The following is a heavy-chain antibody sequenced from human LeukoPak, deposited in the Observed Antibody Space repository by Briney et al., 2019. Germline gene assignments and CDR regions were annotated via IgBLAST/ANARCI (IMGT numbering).Heavy chain of an antibody. CDR1: GGSFSGYY. J-gene: IGHJ3*02. D-gene: IGHD3-16*02. CDR3: ARGPYDYVWGSYRSGAFDI. CDR2: INHSGST. V-gene: IGHV4-34*01. Sequence: SETLSLTCAVYGGSFSGYYWSWIRQPPGKGLEWIGEINHSGSTNYNPSLKSRVTISVDTSKNQFSLKLSSVTAADTAVYYCARGPYDYVWGSYRSGAFDIWGQGIMVTVSS.